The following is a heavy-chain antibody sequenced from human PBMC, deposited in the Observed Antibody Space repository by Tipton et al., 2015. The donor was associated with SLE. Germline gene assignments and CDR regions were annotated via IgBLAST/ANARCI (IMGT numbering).Heavy chain of an antibody. CDR3: AKGLDITIFGVASYYYYGMDV. Sequence: SLRLSCAASGFTFSSYAMSWVRQAPGKGLEWVSAINGAGVGTYYADSVKGRFTISRDNSKNTLFLQMNSLRAEDTAVYYCAKGLDITIFGVASYYYYGMDVWGQGTTVTVSS. CDR2: INGAGVGT. J-gene: IGHJ6*02. D-gene: IGHD3-3*01. V-gene: IGHV3-23*01. CDR1: GFTFSSYA.